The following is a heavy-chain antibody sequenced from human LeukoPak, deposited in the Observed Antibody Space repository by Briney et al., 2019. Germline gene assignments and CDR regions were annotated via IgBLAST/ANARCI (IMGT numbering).Heavy chain of an antibody. J-gene: IGHJ4*02. D-gene: IGHD6-13*01. CDR1: GFTFSNYG. V-gene: IGHV3-30*18. CDR2: ISYDGSNK. CDR3: AKDPRRYSRTGGYFDY. Sequence: PGRSLRLSCAASGFTFSNYGMHWVRQAPGKGLEGVAFISYDGSNKYYADSVKGRFTISRDNSKKMLYLQVNSLRAEDTAVYYCAKDPRRYSRTGGYFDYWGQGTLVTVSS.